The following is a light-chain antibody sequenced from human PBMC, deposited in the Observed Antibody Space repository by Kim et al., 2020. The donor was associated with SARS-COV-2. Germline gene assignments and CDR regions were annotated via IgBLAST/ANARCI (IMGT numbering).Light chain of an antibody. CDR3: QTWDTGLWV. V-gene: IGLV4-69*01. CDR1: SGHSNYA. J-gene: IGLJ3*02. Sequence: SVRLTRTRNSGHSNYAIAWHQQQPEKGPRYLMKLNSDGSHSKGDGIPDRFSGSSSGAERYLTISSLQSEDEADYYCQTWDTGLWVFGGGTKLTVL. CDR2: LNSDGSH.